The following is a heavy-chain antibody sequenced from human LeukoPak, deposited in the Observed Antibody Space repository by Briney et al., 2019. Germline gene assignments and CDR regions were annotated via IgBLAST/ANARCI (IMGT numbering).Heavy chain of an antibody. CDR2: ISAYNGNT. V-gene: IGHV1-18*01. CDR3: ASDLVGATTTTLRAY. Sequence: GASVRVSCKASGYTFTSYGISWVRQAPGQGLEWMGWISAYNGNTNYAQKLQGRVTMTTDTSTSTAYMELRSLRSDDTAVYYFASDLVGATTTTLRAYWGQGTLVTVSP. J-gene: IGHJ4*01. D-gene: IGHD1-26*01. CDR1: GYTFTSYG.